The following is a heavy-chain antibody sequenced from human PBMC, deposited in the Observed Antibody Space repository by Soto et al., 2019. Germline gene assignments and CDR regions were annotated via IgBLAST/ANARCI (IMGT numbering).Heavy chain of an antibody. Sequence: SVKVSCKASGGTFSSYAISWVRQAPGQGLEWMGGIIPIFGTANYAQKFQGRVTITADESTSTAYMELSSLRSEDTAVYYCARDSRYCSGGSCYSPRYYGMDVWGQGTTVTVSS. CDR1: GGTFSSYA. J-gene: IGHJ6*02. CDR3: ARDSRYCSGGSCYSPRYYGMDV. CDR2: IIPIFGTA. D-gene: IGHD2-15*01. V-gene: IGHV1-69*13.